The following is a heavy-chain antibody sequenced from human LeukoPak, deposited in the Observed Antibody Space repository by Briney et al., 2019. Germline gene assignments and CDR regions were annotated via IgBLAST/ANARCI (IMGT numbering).Heavy chain of an antibody. CDR2: VYYSGST. J-gene: IGHJ4*02. Sequence: PSETLSLTCVVSGGSVSGYYWGWIRQPPGRGLEWIGYVYYSGSTNYNPSSKSRITISVDTSRNQFSLQLSSVTAADTAVYYCARIHRYCSDGACYVLDNWGQGTLVAVSS. D-gene: IGHD2-15*01. CDR3: ARIHRYCSDGACYVLDN. CDR1: GGSVSGYY. V-gene: IGHV4-59*02.